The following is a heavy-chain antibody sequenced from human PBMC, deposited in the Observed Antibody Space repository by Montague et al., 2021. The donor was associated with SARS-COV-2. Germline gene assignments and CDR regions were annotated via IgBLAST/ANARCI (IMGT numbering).Heavy chain of an antibody. J-gene: IGHJ1*01. D-gene: IGHD4-17*01. CDR3: VRGGYGDGSRD. Sequence: SETLSLTCVVYGGSFGGYYWTWIRQTPGKGLEWIGVIRHYGSPNYNPSVNPSLKSRVTMSIDTSKNQFYLRLTSVSAADTAVYYCVRGGYGDGSRDWGQGTLVTVSS. CDR2: IRHYGSP. V-gene: IGHV4-34*01. CDR1: GGSFGGYY.